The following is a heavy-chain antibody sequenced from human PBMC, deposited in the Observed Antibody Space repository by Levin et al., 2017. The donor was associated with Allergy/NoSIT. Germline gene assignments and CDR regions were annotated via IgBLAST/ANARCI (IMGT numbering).Heavy chain of an antibody. Sequence: SSETLSLKCNVSGYSISDGFFWGWIRQSPGRRPDWIGHIYRTGSTSYNPSLQGRVSMSVDTSANHFSLHLNSVTAADTAVYYCGRVTRSGHYIDFWGPGIQVTVSS. V-gene: IGHV4-38-2*02. D-gene: IGHD2-15*01. J-gene: IGHJ4*02. CDR3: GRVTRSGHYIDF. CDR1: GYSISDGFF. CDR2: IYRTGST.